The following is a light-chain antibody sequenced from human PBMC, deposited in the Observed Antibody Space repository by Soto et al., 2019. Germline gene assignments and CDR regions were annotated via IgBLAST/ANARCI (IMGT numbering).Light chain of an antibody. CDR2: DAS. V-gene: IGKV1-33*01. CDR1: QDISNY. Sequence: SLSASVGDRFSITCHASQDISNYLNWYQQKPGKAPKLLIYDASNLETGVPSRFSGSGTGTDFTFTISILQPEDTVTHSIQLYAKLLLTFGGGTKVDIK. J-gene: IGKJ4*02. CDR3: QLYAKLLLT.